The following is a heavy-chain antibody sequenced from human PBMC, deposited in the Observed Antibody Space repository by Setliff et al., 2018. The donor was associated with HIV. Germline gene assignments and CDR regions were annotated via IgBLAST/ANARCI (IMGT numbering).Heavy chain of an antibody. Sequence: ASVKVSCKASGYTFTSYGFSWVRQAPGQGLEWVGWISANNGKTKYAQKVEGRVTLTTDASTNTAYMELRSLRSDDTAVYYCARGYYNFWSGYYDSRFPNPIDAFDIWGQGTMVTVSS. CDR2: ISANNGKT. D-gene: IGHD3-3*01. V-gene: IGHV1-18*01. CDR1: GYTFTSYG. J-gene: IGHJ3*02. CDR3: ARGYYNFWSGYYDSRFPNPIDAFDI.